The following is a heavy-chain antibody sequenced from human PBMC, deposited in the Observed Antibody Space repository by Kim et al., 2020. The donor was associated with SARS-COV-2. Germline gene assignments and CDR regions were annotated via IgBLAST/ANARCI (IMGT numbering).Heavy chain of an antibody. CDR3: ARVPVVVAATPPYYFDY. J-gene: IGHJ4*02. Sequence: VKGLFTTSRDNAKNSLYLKMNSRRAEDTAVYYCARVPVVVAATPPYYFDYWGQGTLVTVSS. V-gene: IGHV3-21*01. D-gene: IGHD2-15*01.